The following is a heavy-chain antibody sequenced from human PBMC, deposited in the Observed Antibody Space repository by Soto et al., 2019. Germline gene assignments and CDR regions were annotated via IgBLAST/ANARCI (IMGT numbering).Heavy chain of an antibody. CDR1: GYTFTSYG. D-gene: IGHD3-10*01. CDR2: ISAYNGNT. J-gene: IGHJ4*02. Sequence: ASVKVSCKASGYTFTSYGISWVRQAPGQGLEWMGWISAYNGNTNYAQKLQGRVTMTTDTSTSTAYMELRSLRSDDTAVYYCARGLFLVYYGPPSYNVFWGPGLLVTLFS. CDR3: ARGLFLVYYGPPSYNVF. V-gene: IGHV1-18*01.